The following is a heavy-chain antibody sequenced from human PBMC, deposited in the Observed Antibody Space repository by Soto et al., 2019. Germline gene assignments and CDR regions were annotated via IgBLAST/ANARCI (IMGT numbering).Heavy chain of an antibody. D-gene: IGHD5-18*01. Sequence: EVQLVESGGGLVEPGKSLRLSCVVSGFTYEDFAMHWVRQAPGKGLEWVSGMSWNSASTGYADSVTGRFTISRDNAKNSLYLQMRNLTGDDTAMYYCVKDFRRYTNGLDGWGPGTLVTVSS. J-gene: IGHJ6*02. CDR1: GFTYEDFA. V-gene: IGHV3-9*01. CDR3: VKDFRRYTNGLDG. CDR2: MSWNSAST.